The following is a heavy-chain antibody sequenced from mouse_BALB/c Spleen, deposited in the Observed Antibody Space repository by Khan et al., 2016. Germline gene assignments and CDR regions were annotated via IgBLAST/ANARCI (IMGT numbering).Heavy chain of an antibody. Sequence: EVQLQESGPGLVKPSQSLSLTCTVTGYSITSDYAWNWIRQFPGNKLEWMGYISYSGSTSYNPSLKSRISITRDTSKNQFFLQLNSVTPEDTATYYCARDYYGSSYFDYWGQGTTLTVSS. CDR2: ISYSGST. V-gene: IGHV3-2*02. CDR1: GYSITSDYA. J-gene: IGHJ2*01. CDR3: ARDYYGSSYFDY. D-gene: IGHD1-1*01.